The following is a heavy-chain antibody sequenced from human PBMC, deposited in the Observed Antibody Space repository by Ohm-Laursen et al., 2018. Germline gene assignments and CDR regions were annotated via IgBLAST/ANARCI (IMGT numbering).Heavy chain of an antibody. V-gene: IGHV1-69*04. CDR1: GGTFSSYA. D-gene: IGHD6-19*01. CDR2: IIPILGIA. J-gene: IGHJ4*02. Sequence: SSVKVSCKASGGTFSSYAISWVRQAPGQGLEWMGRIIPILGIANYAQKFQGRVTITADKSTSTAYMELSSLRSEDTAVYYCARAYSSGWYLWRYWGQGTLVTVSS. CDR3: ARAYSSGWYLWRY.